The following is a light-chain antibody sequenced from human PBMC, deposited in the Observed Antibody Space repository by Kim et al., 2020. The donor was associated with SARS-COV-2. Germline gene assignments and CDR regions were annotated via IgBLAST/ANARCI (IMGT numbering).Light chain of an antibody. CDR1: ITASTNY. CDR2: GAS. Sequence: PPEETASPSWSGHITASTNYLVWYQQKPGQPPRLFICGASSWTTGIPDGFGGGDSGTVFPLTISILEPEVFAVYYCQQGSTPPWPFGQGTKVYIK. CDR3: QQGSTPPWP. J-gene: IGKJ1*01. V-gene: IGKV3-20*01.